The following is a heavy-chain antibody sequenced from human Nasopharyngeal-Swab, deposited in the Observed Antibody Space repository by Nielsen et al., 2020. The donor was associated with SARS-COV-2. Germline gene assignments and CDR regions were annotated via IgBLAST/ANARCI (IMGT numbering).Heavy chain of an antibody. Sequence: LETLSLTCTVSGGSISSYYWSWIRQPPGKGLEWIGYIYYSGSTNYNPSLKSRVTISVDTSKNQFSLKLSSVTAADTAVYYCARGVQSLYCSGGSCYFGGFDPWGQGTLVTVSS. CDR1: GGSISSYY. J-gene: IGHJ5*02. CDR3: ARGVQSLYCSGGSCYFGGFDP. V-gene: IGHV4-59*01. CDR2: IYYSGST. D-gene: IGHD2-15*01.